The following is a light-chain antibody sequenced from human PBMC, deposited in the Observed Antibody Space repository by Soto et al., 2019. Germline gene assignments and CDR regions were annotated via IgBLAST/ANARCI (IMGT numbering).Light chain of an antibody. CDR3: QQYNSYSPT. Sequence: EIQMTQSPSTLSASVGDRVTITCRASQSISSWLAWYQQKPGKAPKLLIYKASSLESGVPSGFSGSGSGTEFTLTISGLQPDDFATYYCQQYNSYSPTFGQGTKVDIK. V-gene: IGKV1-5*03. CDR2: KAS. CDR1: QSISSW. J-gene: IGKJ1*01.